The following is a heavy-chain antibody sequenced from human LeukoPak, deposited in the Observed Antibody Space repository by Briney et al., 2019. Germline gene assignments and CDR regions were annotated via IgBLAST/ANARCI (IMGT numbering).Heavy chain of an antibody. J-gene: IGHJ4*02. CDR3: ARGSGQSGWYTY. Sequence: SETLSLTCAVSGGSISNYYWTWIRQPPGKGLEWIGYIYYTGSTNYNPSLKSRVAISVDTSKNQFSLKLSSVTAADTAVYYCARGSGQSGWYTYWGQGTLVTVSS. CDR2: IYYTGST. CDR1: GGSISNYY. V-gene: IGHV4-59*01. D-gene: IGHD6-19*01.